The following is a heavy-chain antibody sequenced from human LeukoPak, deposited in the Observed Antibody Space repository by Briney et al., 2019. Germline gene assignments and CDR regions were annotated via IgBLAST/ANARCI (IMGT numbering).Heavy chain of an antibody. J-gene: IGHJ3*02. CDR2: IHPDDSDT. CDR3: ARPASSFSPDAFDI. V-gene: IGHV5-51*01. CDR1: GYSFTCYW. Sequence: PGESLKISCKGSGYSFTCYWIGWVRQMPGKCLEWMGIIHPDDSDTRYSPSIQGQVTISADKSISTAYLQWSSLKASDTAMYYCARPASSFSPDAFDIWGQGTMVTVSS. D-gene: IGHD3-16*02.